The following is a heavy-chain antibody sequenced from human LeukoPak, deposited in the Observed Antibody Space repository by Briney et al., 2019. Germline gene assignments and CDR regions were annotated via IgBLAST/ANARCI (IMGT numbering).Heavy chain of an antibody. J-gene: IGHJ4*02. CDR1: GGSISSGGYY. Sequence: PSQTLSLTCTVSGGSISSGGYYWSWIRQHPGKGPEWIGYIYYSGSTYYNPSLKSRVTISVDTSKNQFSLKLSSVTAADTAVYYCARAVKLGYYDFWSGYYYLDYWGQGTLVTVSS. CDR3: ARAVKLGYYDFWSGYYYLDY. CDR2: IYYSGST. D-gene: IGHD3-3*01. V-gene: IGHV4-31*03.